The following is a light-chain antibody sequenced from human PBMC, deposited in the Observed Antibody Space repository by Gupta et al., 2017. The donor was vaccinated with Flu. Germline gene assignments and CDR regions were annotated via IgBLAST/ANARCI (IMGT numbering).Light chain of an antibody. CDR1: SSDVGGYNN. CDR2: EVS. J-gene: IGLJ1*01. CDR3: RSDTRDTDLYG. V-gene: IGLV2-14*01. Sequence: QSALPQPASVSGSPGQSITISCTGTSSDVGGYNNVSWYLQHPDKAPKLIIYEVSNRPSGVADRFSGSKSGTTASLTSAGLRAEDEADYYWRSDTRDTDLYGFGTGTKVTVL.